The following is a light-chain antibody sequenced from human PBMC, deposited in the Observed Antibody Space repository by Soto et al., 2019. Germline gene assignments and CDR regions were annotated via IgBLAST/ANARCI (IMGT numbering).Light chain of an antibody. CDR2: EVI. V-gene: IGLV2-8*01. CDR3: SSYAGSNNLI. Sequence: SALTQPPSASGSPGQSVTISCTGTSSDVGAYSYVSWYQQHPGKAPKLMISEVIKRPSGVPDRFSGSKSGNTASLTVSGLQPEDEADYYCSSYAGSNNLIFGGGTKLTVL. J-gene: IGLJ2*01. CDR1: SSDVGAYSY.